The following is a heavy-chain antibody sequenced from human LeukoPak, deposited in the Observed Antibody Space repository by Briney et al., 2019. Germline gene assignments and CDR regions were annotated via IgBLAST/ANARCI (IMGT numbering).Heavy chain of an antibody. CDR2: ISYDGSSK. CDR3: AREEYRSSWYGYFQH. V-gene: IGHV3-30-3*01. CDR1: GFTFSNYA. D-gene: IGHD6-13*01. J-gene: IGHJ1*01. Sequence: GGSLRLSCAASGFTFSNYAMHWIRQAPGKGLEWVAIISYDGSSKYYADSVKGRFTISRDNSKNTLYLQMNSLRVEDTAVYYCAREEYRSSWYGYFQHWGQGTLVTASS.